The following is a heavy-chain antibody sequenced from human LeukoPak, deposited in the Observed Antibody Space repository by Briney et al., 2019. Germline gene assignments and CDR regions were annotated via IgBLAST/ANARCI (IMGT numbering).Heavy chain of an antibody. J-gene: IGHJ5*02. CDR3: ASWVLWFGEYLTGWFDP. CDR1: GGSVSSSSYY. V-gene: IGHV4-39*02. D-gene: IGHD3-10*01. CDR2: IYYSGST. Sequence: SETLSPTCTVSGGSVSSSSYYWGWIRQPPGKGLEWIGSIYYSGSTYYNPSLKSRVTISVDTSKNYFSLKLSSVTAADTAVYYCASWVLWFGEYLTGWFDPWGQGTLVTVSS.